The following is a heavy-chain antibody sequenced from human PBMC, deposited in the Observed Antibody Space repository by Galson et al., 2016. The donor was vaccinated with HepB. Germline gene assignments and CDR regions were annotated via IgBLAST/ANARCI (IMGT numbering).Heavy chain of an antibody. D-gene: IGHD6-13*01. J-gene: IGHJ4*02. CDR2: INHSGFS. CDR3: ARGGIGYSRRRFDY. V-gene: IGHV4-34*01. Sequence: SETLSLTCAVYGESFSNFYWTWIRQPPGKGLEWIGEINHSGFSNYNQSPKSRVTISIDTSKNQFSLNLSHGTAADTAVYFCARGGIGYSRRRFDYWGQGTLVTVSS. CDR1: GESFSNFY.